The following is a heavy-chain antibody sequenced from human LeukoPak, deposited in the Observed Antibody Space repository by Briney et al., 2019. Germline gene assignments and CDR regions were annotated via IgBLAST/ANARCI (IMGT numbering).Heavy chain of an antibody. CDR2: ILYDGSNK. CDR1: GFTFSSYG. J-gene: IGHJ2*01. V-gene: IGHV3-30*02. D-gene: IGHD4-17*01. CDR3: AKGGNYGDYDWYFDL. Sequence: GGSLRLSCAASGFTFSSYGMHCVRQAPGKGLEWVAFILYDGSNKYYADSVKGRFTISRDNSKNTLYLQMNSLRAEDTAVYYCAKGGNYGDYDWYFDLWGRGTLVTVSS.